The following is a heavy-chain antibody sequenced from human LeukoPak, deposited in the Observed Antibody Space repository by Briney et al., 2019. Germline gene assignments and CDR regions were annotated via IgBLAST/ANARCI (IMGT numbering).Heavy chain of an antibody. J-gene: IGHJ4*02. V-gene: IGHV1-46*01. CDR3: ARELRTGVGATDY. CDR2: INPRGDGT. Sequence: ASVKVSCKASGYTFTIYYMHWVRQAPGQGLEWVGIINPRGDGTNYAQKFQGRVTMTRDTSTSTVYMELSSLRSEDTAVYFCARELRTGVGATDYWGQGTLVTVSS. D-gene: IGHD1-26*01. CDR1: GYTFTIYY.